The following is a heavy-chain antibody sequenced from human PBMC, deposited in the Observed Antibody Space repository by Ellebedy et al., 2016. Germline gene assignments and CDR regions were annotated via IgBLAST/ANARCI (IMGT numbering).Heavy chain of an antibody. CDR1: GGSISSSTYY. J-gene: IGHJ4*02. V-gene: IGHV4-39*01. CDR3: ARQSTVTRPNFDY. Sequence: GSLRLSCTVSGGSISSSTYYWGWIRQPPGKGLEWIGSFYYSGSTYYNPSLKSRVTISVATSKNQFSLKLSSVTAADTAVYYCARQSTVTRPNFDYWGQGTLVSVSS. CDR2: FYYSGST. D-gene: IGHD4-11*01.